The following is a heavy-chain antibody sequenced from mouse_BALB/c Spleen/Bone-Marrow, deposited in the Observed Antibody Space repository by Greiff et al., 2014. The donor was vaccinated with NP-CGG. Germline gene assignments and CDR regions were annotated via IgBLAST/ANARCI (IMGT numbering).Heavy chain of an antibody. J-gene: IGHJ2*01. V-gene: IGHV1-18*01. CDR3: ARGLWYY. CDR1: GYTFTDYT. CDR2: INPNNGGT. D-gene: IGHD1-1*02. Sequence: VQLQQPGPELVMPGASVKISCKTSGYTFTDYTIYWVKQSHGKSLEWIGRINPNNGGTNYNQKFKDKATLTLDKSSSTACMELRSLTSEDSAVYYCARGLWYYWGQGTTLTVSS.